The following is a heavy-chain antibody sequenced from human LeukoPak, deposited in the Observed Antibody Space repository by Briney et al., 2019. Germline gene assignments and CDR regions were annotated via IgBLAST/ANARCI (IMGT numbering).Heavy chain of an antibody. CDR1: GYTFTSYY. CDR2: INPSGGST. D-gene: IGHD1-26*01. CDR3: AREKSGSYSASDY. Sequence: ASVNVSCKACGYTFTSYYMHWVRQAPGQGREWVGIINPSGGSTSYAQKFQGRVTMTRAMSTSTVYMELSSLRSEDTAVYYCAREKSGSYSASDYWGQGTLVTVSS. J-gene: IGHJ4*02. V-gene: IGHV1-46*01.